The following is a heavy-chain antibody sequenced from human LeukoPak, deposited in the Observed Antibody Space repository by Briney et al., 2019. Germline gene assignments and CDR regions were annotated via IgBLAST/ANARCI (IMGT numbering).Heavy chain of an antibody. Sequence: PSETLSLTCTVSGGSISSSSYYWGWIRQPPGTGLEWIGSIYYSGSTYYNPSLKSRVTISVDTSKNQFSLNLSSVTAADTAVYYCARLYYDSSGYYQICYFDYWGQGTPVTVSS. CDR3: ARLYYDSSGYYQICYFDY. CDR1: GGSISSSSYY. D-gene: IGHD3-22*01. J-gene: IGHJ4*02. V-gene: IGHV4-39*01. CDR2: IYYSGST.